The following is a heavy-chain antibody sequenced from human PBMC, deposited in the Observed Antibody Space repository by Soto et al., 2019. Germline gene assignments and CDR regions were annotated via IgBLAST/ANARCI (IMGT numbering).Heavy chain of an antibody. CDR3: ARGLYSGSLIFDY. Sequence: RGSLRVSCAASDFTFSIYEMNWVRQAPGKGLEWVSYISSSGSTIYYADSVKGRFTISRDNAKNSLYLQMNSLRAEDTAVYYCARGLYSGSLIFDYWGQGTLVTVSS. CDR2: ISSSGSTI. CDR1: DFTFSIYE. V-gene: IGHV3-48*03. J-gene: IGHJ4*02. D-gene: IGHD1-26*01.